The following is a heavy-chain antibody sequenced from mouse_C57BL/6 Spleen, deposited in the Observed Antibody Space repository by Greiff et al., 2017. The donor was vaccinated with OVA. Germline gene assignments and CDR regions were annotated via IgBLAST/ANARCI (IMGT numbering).Heavy chain of an antibody. Sequence: EVQLMESGGGLVKPGGSLKLSCAASGFTFSSYAMSWVRQTPEKRLEWVATISDGGSYTYYPDNVKGRFTISRDNAKNNLYLQMSHLKSEDTAMYYCAREYYFDYWGQGTTLTVSS. CDR2: ISDGGSYT. CDR1: GFTFSSYA. J-gene: IGHJ2*01. V-gene: IGHV5-4*01. CDR3: AREYYFDY.